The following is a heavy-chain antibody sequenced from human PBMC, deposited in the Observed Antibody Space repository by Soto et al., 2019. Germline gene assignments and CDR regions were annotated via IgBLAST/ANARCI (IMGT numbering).Heavy chain of an antibody. CDR3: ARGRSFLSAFDI. V-gene: IGHV1-8*02. Sequence: APVKVSCKASGYTFTNYAMHWGRQAPGKRLEWMGWMNPNSGNTGYAQKFQGRVTMTRNTSISTAYMELSSLRSEDTAVYYCARGRSFLSAFDIWGQGTMVTVSS. CDR2: MNPNSGNT. CDR1: GYTFTNYA. J-gene: IGHJ3*02.